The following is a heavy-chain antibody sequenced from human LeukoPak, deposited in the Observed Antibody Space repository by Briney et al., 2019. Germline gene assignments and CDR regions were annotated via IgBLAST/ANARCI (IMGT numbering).Heavy chain of an antibody. D-gene: IGHD3-22*01. CDR1: GGPFSGYY. CDR2: INHSGST. CDR3: ARNRRRYYDSSGYYIAPNWFDP. Sequence: SETLSLTCAVYGGPFSGYYWSWIRQPPGKGLEWIGEINHSGSTNYNPSLKSRVTISVDTSKNQFSLKLSSVTAADTAVYYCARNRRRYYDSSGYYIAPNWFDPWGQGTLVTVSS. J-gene: IGHJ5*02. V-gene: IGHV4-34*01.